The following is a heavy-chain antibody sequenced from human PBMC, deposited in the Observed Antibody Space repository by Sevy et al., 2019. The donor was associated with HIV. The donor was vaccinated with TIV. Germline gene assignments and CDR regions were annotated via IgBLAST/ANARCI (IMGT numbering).Heavy chain of an antibody. Sequence: GGSLRLSCAASGFTFNMYWKTWVRQAPGKGLEWVANIKEDGSERNYLDSVKGRFTISRDNAKESLYLQINSLRAEETAVYYCARHCSGGSCYSLLPHYYYGMDVWGQGTTVTVSS. D-gene: IGHD2-15*01. V-gene: IGHV3-7*01. CDR1: GFTFNMYW. CDR3: ARHCSGGSCYSLLPHYYYGMDV. J-gene: IGHJ6*02. CDR2: IKEDGSER.